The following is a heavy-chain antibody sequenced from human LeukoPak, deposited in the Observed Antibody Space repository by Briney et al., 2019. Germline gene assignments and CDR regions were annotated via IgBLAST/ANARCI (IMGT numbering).Heavy chain of an antibody. CDR1: GGTFSSYA. Sequence: SVKVSCKASGGTFSSYAISWVRQAPGQGLEWMGGIIPIFGTANYAQKFQGRVTITADESTSTAHMELSSLRSEDTAVYYCARGPPYCSSTSCRLDYWGQGTLVTVSS. CDR2: IIPIFGTA. J-gene: IGHJ4*02. D-gene: IGHD2-2*01. CDR3: ARGPPYCSSTSCRLDY. V-gene: IGHV1-69*13.